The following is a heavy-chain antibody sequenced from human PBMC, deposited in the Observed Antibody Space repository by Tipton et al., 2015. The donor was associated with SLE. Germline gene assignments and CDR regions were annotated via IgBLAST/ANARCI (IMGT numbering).Heavy chain of an antibody. D-gene: IGHD5-12*01. Sequence: GSLRLSCIASGFTFNSYAMTWVRQAPGKGLEWVSSIRGSGNTTYYADSVKGRFTISRDNSKNTVYLQMNSLRAEDTAVYYCARELYSGYDFDYWGQGTLVTVSS. CDR2: IRGSGNTT. J-gene: IGHJ4*02. CDR1: GFTFNSYA. V-gene: IGHV3-23*01. CDR3: ARELYSGYDFDY.